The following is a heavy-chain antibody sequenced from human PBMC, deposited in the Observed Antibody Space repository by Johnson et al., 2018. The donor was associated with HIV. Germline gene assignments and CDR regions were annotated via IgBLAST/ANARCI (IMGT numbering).Heavy chain of an antibody. J-gene: IGHJ3*01. CDR2: ISSDGSNK. Sequence: QVQLVESGGGVVQPGRSLRLSCAASEFTFSSYAFHWVRQAPGKGLEWVALISSDGSNKYYADSVKGRFTISRDNSKNTLYLQMNSLRAEDTAVYYCARRGARIVRGGAFDFWGQGTMVTVSS. D-gene: IGHD6-6*01. CDR1: EFTFSSYA. CDR3: ARRGARIVRGGAFDF. V-gene: IGHV3-30-3*01.